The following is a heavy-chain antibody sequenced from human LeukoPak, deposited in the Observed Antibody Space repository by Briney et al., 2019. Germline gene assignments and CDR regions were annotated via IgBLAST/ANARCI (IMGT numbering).Heavy chain of an antibody. CDR2: ISSSGSXI. Sequence: XRQXPGXXXXXVSYISSSGSXIXYADSVKXRFTISRXXXKKXXYMQMNSLRAEDTAVYYCXXXXXXXXXXVWGKXTXXXISS. J-gene: IGHJ6*04. V-gene: IGHV3-48*03. CDR3: XXXXXXXXXXV.